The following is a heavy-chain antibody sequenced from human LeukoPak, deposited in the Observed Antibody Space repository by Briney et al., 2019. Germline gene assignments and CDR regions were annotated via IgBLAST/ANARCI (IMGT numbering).Heavy chain of an antibody. Sequence: GASVKVSCKASGYTFTSYDINWVRQATGQGLEWMGWISAYNGKTNYAHKIQGRVTMTTDTSTNTAYMELRSLGSDDTAVYFCARWDRATAATFDYWGQGTLVIVSS. CDR2: ISAYNGKT. CDR1: GYTFTSYD. J-gene: IGHJ4*02. CDR3: ARWDRATAATFDY. D-gene: IGHD2-15*01. V-gene: IGHV1-18*01.